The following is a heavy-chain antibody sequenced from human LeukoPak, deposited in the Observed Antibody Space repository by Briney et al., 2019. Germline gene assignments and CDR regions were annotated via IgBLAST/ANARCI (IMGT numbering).Heavy chain of an antibody. CDR1: GFTFSSYA. CDR3: AKGYCSSSTSCPAGY. J-gene: IGHJ4*02. CDR2: ISGSGGST. V-gene: IGHV3-23*01. D-gene: IGHD2-2*01. Sequence: GGSLRLSCAASGFTFSSYAMSWVRQAPGKGLEWVSAISGSGGSTYYADSVKGRFTISRDNSKNTLYLQMSSLRAEDTAVYYCAKGYCSSSTSCPAGYWGQGTLVTVSS.